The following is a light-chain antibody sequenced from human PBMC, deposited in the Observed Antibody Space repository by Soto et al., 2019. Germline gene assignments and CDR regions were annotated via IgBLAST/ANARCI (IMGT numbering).Light chain of an antibody. V-gene: IGKV4-1*01. J-gene: IGKJ4*01. CDR2: WAT. CDR1: QXXFSNSKNRNH. Sequence: IVMSQSRDSLAXXXXXXSTXXXNXXQXXFSNSKNRNHLSWYQQKPGQPPKLLIYWATTRESGVPDRFSGSGSGTDFTLTVSGLQAEGVAIYYCHLYFRSPLTFGGGTKVDIK. CDR3: HLYFRSPLT.